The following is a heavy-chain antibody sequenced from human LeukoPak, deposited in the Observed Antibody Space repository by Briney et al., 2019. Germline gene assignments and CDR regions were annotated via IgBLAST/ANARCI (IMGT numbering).Heavy chain of an antibody. Sequence: GASVKVSCKASGYTFTGYYMHWVRQAPGQGLEWMGWINPNSGGTNYAQKFQGRVTMTRDTSISTAYMELSRLRSDDTAVYYCARDRSSITMVRGKPEVWFDPWGQGTLVTVSS. CDR3: ARDRSSITMVRGKPEVWFDP. CDR1: GYTFTGYY. CDR2: INPNSGGT. V-gene: IGHV1-2*02. D-gene: IGHD3-10*01. J-gene: IGHJ5*02.